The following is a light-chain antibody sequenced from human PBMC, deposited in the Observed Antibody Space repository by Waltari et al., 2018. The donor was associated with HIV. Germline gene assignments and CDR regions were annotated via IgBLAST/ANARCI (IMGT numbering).Light chain of an antibody. J-gene: IGLJ2*01. CDR3: SSYAGRNNFGV. CDR1: SSDVGGYNY. V-gene: IGLV2-8*01. CDR2: EVS. Sequence: QSALTQPPSASGSPGQSVTISCTGTSSDVGGYNYVSWYHQHPGKAPTLMIYEVSNRPAGVPDRFSCPKSGNTASLTVYGIQAEDEADYYCSSYAGRNNFGVFGGGTKLTVL.